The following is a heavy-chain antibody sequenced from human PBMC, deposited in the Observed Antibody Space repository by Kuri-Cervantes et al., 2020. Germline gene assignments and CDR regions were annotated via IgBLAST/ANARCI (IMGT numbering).Heavy chain of an antibody. CDR1: GFTFDDYD. Sequence: GGSLRLSCAASGFTFDDYDMHWVRQATGKGLEWVSAIGTAGDTYYPGSVKGRFTISRENAKNSLYLQMNSLRAGDTAVYYCARDCSSAAEGCAYGMDVWGQGTTVTVSS. CDR2: IGTAGDT. V-gene: IGHV3-13*01. CDR3: ARDCSSAAEGCAYGMDV. D-gene: IGHD2-15*01. J-gene: IGHJ6*02.